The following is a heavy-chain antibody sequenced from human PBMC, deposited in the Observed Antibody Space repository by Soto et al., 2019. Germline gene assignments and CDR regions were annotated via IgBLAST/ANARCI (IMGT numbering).Heavy chain of an antibody. CDR2: ISGSGGST. V-gene: IGHV3-23*01. D-gene: IGHD2-15*01. CDR1: GFTFSSYA. CDR3: AKGVVVAAKDYYYYGMEV. J-gene: IGHJ6*02. Sequence: GGSLRLSCAASGFTFSSYAMSWVRQAPGKGLEWVSAISGSGGSTYYADSVKGRFTISRDNSKNTLYLQMNSLRAEDTAVYYCAKGVVVAAKDYYYYGMEVWGQGTTVTVS.